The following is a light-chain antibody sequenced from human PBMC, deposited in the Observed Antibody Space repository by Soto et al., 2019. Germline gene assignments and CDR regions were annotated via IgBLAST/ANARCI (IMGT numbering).Light chain of an antibody. Sequence: DIQMTQSPSSLSASVGDRVTITCRASQRIRNDLNWYQQRPGKAPKLLMYTTSNLERGVPSRFSGSGSGTDFTLTINNLQPEDFGTYFCQQGFSRPRTFGLGTTVEVK. J-gene: IGKJ1*01. V-gene: IGKV1-39*01. CDR2: TTS. CDR3: QQGFSRPRT. CDR1: QRIRND.